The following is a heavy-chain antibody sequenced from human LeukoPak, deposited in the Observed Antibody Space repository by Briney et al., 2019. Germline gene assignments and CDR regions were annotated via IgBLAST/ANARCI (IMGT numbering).Heavy chain of an antibody. Sequence: PGTSLRLSCAASGFTFSRFGMHWVRQAPGKGLEWVAVIRDDGSRAYYADSLKGRFTVSRDNSESTLFLQMNSLRPEDTAVYYCAKKLVPYIGSGYGLAVWGQGTTVTVSS. V-gene: IGHV3-30*18. J-gene: IGHJ6*02. D-gene: IGHD3-10*01. CDR1: GFTFSRFG. CDR2: IRDDGSRA. CDR3: AKKLVPYIGSGYGLAV.